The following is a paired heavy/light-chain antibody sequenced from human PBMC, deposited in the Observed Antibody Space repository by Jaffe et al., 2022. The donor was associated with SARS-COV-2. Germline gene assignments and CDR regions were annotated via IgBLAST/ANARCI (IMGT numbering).Heavy chain of an antibody. D-gene: IGHD2-15*01. CDR3: ARDTWWSFDS. CDR2: IRSDSRTI. V-gene: IGHV3-48*02. Sequence: EVQLVESGGGLVQPGGSLRLSCTASGFIFSNDPMNWVRQAPGKGLEWLSHIRSDSRTITYADSVKGRFTISRDNAKNSLYLQMNSLRDEDTAVYYCARDTWWSFDSWGRGVLVTVSS. CDR1: GFIFSNDP. J-gene: IGHJ4*02.
Light chain of an antibody. CDR2: DVN. Sequence: QSALTQPRSVSGSPGQSVTISCTGTSSDVGGYNYVSWYQQHPGKAPKLIISDVNKWPSGVPDRFSGSKSANTASLTISGLQAEDEADYYCCSFAGSFTWVFGGGTKVTVL. CDR1: SSDVGGYNY. V-gene: IGLV2-11*01. CDR3: CSFAGSFTWV. J-gene: IGLJ3*02.